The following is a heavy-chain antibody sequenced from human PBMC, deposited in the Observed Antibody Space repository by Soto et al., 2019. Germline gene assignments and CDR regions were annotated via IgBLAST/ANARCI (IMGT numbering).Heavy chain of an antibody. D-gene: IGHD6-19*01. CDR2: IIPIFGTA. J-gene: IGHJ5*02. V-gene: IGHV1-69*13. Sequence: GSPVKVSGKASGCIVNTNAITLVRHSPGQGLEWMGGIIPIFGTANYAQKFQGRVTITADESPSTAYMELSRLRSDDKDVYYCARAGGWSYKKWFDPWGQGTLVTVS. CDR1: GCIVNTNA. CDR3: ARAGGWSYKKWFDP.